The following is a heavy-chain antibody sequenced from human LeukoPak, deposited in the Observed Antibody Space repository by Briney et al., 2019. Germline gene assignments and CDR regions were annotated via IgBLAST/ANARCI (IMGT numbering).Heavy chain of an antibody. CDR2: INPNSGGT. J-gene: IGHJ6*02. D-gene: IGHD6-19*01. CDR1: GYTFTGYY. CDR3: ARDGLGSGLFFYDPLNYYYGMDV. V-gene: IGHV1-2*02. Sequence: GASVKVSCKASGYTFTGYYMHWVRQAPGQGLEWMGWINPNSGGTNYAQEFQGRVTMTRDTSISTAYMELSRLRSDDTAVYYCARDGLGSGLFFYDPLNYYYGMDVWGQGTTVTVSS.